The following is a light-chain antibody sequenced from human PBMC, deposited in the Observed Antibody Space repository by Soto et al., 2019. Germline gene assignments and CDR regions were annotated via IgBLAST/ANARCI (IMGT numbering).Light chain of an antibody. V-gene: IGKV3-20*01. J-gene: IGKJ1*01. CDR3: QQYASSPQT. Sequence: EIFMTQSPATLSLSPVEIATLSCRASQTVKSSYLAWYQQKPGQAPRLLIYGASTRAAGIPDRFSASGSGTDFTLIISRLEPEDFAVYSCQQYASSPQTFGQGTKVDIK. CDR1: QTVKSSY. CDR2: GAS.